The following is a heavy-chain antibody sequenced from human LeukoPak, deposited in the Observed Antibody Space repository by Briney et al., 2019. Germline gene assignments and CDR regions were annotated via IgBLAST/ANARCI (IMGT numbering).Heavy chain of an antibody. CDR1: GGSISSINYY. J-gene: IGHJ4*02. CDR2: IYNTGNT. Sequence: SETLSLTCTVSGGSISSINYYWGWIRQPPGKGLEWIQNIYNTGNTYSNPSLKNRVTIFVDTSKNQFSLKLSSVTAADTAVYYWARLSGPYGDYDYWGQGTLVTVSS. CDR3: ARLSGPYGDYDY. V-gene: IGHV4-39*01. D-gene: IGHD4-17*01.